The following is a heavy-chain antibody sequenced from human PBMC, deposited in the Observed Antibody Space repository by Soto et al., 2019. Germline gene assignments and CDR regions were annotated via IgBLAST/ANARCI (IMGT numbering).Heavy chain of an antibody. V-gene: IGHV4-4*02. CDR1: GGSITSANW. CDR2: ISHSGIT. Sequence: SETLSLTCAVSGGSITSANWWTWVRQPPGGGLEWIGEISHSGITNYKASLKSRVTMSVDKTKNDVSLKLTSVTAADTAVYYCARVLRGWFDPWGQGTPVTAPQ. CDR3: ARVLRGWFDP. J-gene: IGHJ5*02.